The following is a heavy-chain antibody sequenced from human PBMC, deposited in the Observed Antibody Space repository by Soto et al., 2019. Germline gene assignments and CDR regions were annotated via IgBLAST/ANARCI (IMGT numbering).Heavy chain of an antibody. CDR2: IIYSGST. V-gene: IGHV4-59*01. J-gene: IGHJ6*02. CDR1: GGSFGNYY. CDR3: ARGRDYYYYGMDV. Sequence: LSLTCTVSGGSFGNYYWNWVRQPPGKGLEWIGDIIYSGSTNYSPSLKSRVTLLVDTSKNQFSLKLSSVTAADTAVYYCARGRDYYYYGMDVWGQGTTVTVSS.